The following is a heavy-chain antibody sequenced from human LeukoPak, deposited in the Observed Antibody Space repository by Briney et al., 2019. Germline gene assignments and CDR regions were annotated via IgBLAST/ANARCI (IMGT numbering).Heavy chain of an antibody. CDR2: IRSSSSTT. CDR3: ARDSAQGGYMDV. V-gene: IGHV3-48*01. CDR1: GFTFRTYS. Sequence: GGSLRLSCAASGFTFRTYSMNWVRLAPGKGLEWVSNIRSSSSTTYYADSVKGRFTISRDNGKNSLYLQMNSLRGEDTAVYYCARDSAQGGYMDVWGKGTTVTVSS. J-gene: IGHJ6*03.